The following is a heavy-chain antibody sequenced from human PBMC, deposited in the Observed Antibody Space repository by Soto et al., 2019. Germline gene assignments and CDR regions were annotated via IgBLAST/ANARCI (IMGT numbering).Heavy chain of an antibody. J-gene: IGHJ4*02. CDR3: AKGGYGSGWYLSY. Sequence: GGSLRLSCAASGFTFDDYDMHWVRQAPGKGLEWVSGITWNSGIIDYADSVKGRFTISGVNAQNSLYLQMNSLRAEDTALYYCAKGGYGSGWYLSYWGLGTLVTVSS. V-gene: IGHV3-9*01. D-gene: IGHD6-19*01. CDR1: GFTFDDYD. CDR2: ITWNSGII.